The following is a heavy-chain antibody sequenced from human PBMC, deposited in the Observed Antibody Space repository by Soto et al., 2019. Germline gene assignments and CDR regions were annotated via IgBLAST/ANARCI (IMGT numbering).Heavy chain of an antibody. D-gene: IGHD3-3*01. V-gene: IGHV1-3*01. J-gene: IGHJ4*02. CDR3: ARDGRKDFWSRYLFEFDY. Sequence: ASVKVSCKASGYTSTSYAMHWVRQAPGQRLEWMGWINAGNGNTKYSQKFQGRVTITRDTSASTAYMELSSLRSEDTAVYYCARDGRKDFWSRYLFEFDYWGQVTLVTVSS. CDR2: INAGNGNT. CDR1: GYTSTSYA.